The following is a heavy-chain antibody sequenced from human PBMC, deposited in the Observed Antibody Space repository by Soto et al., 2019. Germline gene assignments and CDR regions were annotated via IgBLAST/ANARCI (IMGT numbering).Heavy chain of an antibody. CDR3: AKGSAFYCSGGSCYSDY. J-gene: IGHJ4*02. Sequence: GGSLSLSCSASEFTFSRYAMDWVRPAPGKGLEWVSTIGGSGESTYYADSVKVRFTFSRDNSNNTLHLQMNSLRAEDTAVYYCAKGSAFYCSGGSCYSDYWGQGTVVTLSS. D-gene: IGHD2-15*01. CDR1: EFTFSRYA. V-gene: IGHV3-23*01. CDR2: IGGSGEST.